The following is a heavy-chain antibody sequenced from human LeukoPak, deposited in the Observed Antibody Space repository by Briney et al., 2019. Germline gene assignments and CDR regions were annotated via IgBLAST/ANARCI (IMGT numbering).Heavy chain of an antibody. CDR3: ARDGSGCDLRGYYFDY. D-gene: IGHD5-12*01. CDR1: GLTFSSYS. CDR2: ISSSSSTI. Sequence: GGSLRLSCAASGLTFSSYSMNWVRQAPGKGLEWVSYISSSSSTIYYADSVKGRFTISRDNAKNSLYLQMNSLRAEDTAVYYCARDGSGCDLRGYYFDYWGQGTLVTVSS. V-gene: IGHV3-48*01. J-gene: IGHJ4*02.